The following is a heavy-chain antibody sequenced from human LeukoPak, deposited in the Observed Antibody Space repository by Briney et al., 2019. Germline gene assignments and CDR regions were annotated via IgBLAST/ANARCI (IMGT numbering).Heavy chain of an antibody. D-gene: IGHD3-22*01. Sequence: EASVKVSCKASGYTFTSYDINWVRQATGQGLEWMGWMNPNSGNTGYAQKFQGRVTITRNTSISTAYMELSSLRVEDTAIYYCARKTYYYDTSPAGWFDTWGHGTLGTVSS. V-gene: IGHV1-8*03. J-gene: IGHJ5*01. CDR1: GYTFTSYD. CDR3: ARKTYYYDTSPAGWFDT. CDR2: MNPNSGNT.